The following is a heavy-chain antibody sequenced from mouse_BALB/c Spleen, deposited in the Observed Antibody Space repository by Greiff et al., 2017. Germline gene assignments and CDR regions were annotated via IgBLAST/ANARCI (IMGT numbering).Heavy chain of an antibody. CDR3: AREYYGYDEAWFAY. CDR2: INPGSGGT. D-gene: IGHD2-2*01. Sequence: QVQLQQSGAELVRPGTSVKVSCKASGYAFTNYLIEWVKQRPGQGLEWIGVINPGSGGTNYNEKFKGKATLTADKSSSTAYMQLSSLTSDDSAVYFCAREYYGYDEAWFAYWGQGTLVTVSA. V-gene: IGHV1-54*01. CDR1: GYAFTNYL. J-gene: IGHJ3*01.